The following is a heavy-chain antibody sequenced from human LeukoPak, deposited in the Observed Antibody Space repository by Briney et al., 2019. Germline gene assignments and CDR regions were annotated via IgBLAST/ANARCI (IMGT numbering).Heavy chain of an antibody. Sequence: GGSLRLSCAASGFTFSSYGMHWVRQAPGKGLEWVAVIWYDGSNKYYADSVKGRFTISRDNSKNTLYLQMNSLRAEDTAVYYCARGAPYYYDSSGYLLPYYFDYWGQGTLVTVSS. CDR3: ARGAPYYYDSSGYLLPYYFDY. CDR2: IWYDGSNK. J-gene: IGHJ4*02. CDR1: GFTFSSYG. D-gene: IGHD3-22*01. V-gene: IGHV3-33*01.